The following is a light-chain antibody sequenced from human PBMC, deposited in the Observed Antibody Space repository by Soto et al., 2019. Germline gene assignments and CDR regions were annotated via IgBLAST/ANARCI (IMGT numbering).Light chain of an antibody. CDR3: QQSYNTPWT. CDR2: AAS. CDR1: QSISTH. Sequence: DIQMTESPSSLSAFVGHRVTITCRASQSISTHLSWYQQKPGKAPRLLIYAASSLQSWVPSKFSGSGSGTDFSLTINRLQPEDFATYYCQQSYNTPWTFGQGTKVDIK. J-gene: IGKJ1*01. V-gene: IGKV1-39*01.